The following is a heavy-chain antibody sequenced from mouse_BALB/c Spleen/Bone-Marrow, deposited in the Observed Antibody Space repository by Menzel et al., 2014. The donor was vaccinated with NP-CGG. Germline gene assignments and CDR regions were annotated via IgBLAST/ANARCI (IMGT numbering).Heavy chain of an antibody. J-gene: IGHJ2*01. V-gene: IGHV1-69*01. CDR1: GHTLTDHW. CDR2: IDISDSYT. CDR3: ARGGANVDY. Sequence: QVQLQQSGAELVMPGASVKMSCKASGHTLTDHWMHWVKQRPGQGLEWIGAIDISDSYTTYNQKFKGKATLTVDESSSTAYMQLSRLTSEDSAVYYCARGGANVDYWGQGTTLTFSS.